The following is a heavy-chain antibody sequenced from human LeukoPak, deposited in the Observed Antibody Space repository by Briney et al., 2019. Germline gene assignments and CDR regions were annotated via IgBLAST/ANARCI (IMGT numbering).Heavy chain of an antibody. CDR3: ARGTTGFGVVSRY. Sequence: AASVKVSCTASGYTFTSYDINWVRQATGQGLEWMGWMNPNSGNTGYAQKFQGRVTMTRNTSISTAYMELSSLRSEDTAVYYCARGTTGFGVVSRYWGQGTLVTVSS. D-gene: IGHD3-3*01. CDR1: GYTFTSYD. J-gene: IGHJ4*02. V-gene: IGHV1-8*01. CDR2: MNPNSGNT.